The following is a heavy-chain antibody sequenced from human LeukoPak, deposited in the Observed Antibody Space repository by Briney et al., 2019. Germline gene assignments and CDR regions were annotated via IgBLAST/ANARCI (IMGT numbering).Heavy chain of an antibody. D-gene: IGHD5-12*01. J-gene: IGHJ6*02. CDR3: AKDLRPLDIVANTGGYGMDV. Sequence: GGSLRLSCAASGFTFSSYGMHWVRQAPGKGLEWVAVISYDGSNKYYADSVKGRFTISRDNSKKTLYLQMNSLRAEDTAVYYCAKDLRPLDIVANTGGYGMDVWGQGTTVTVSS. CDR2: ISYDGSNK. V-gene: IGHV3-30*18. CDR1: GFTFSSYG.